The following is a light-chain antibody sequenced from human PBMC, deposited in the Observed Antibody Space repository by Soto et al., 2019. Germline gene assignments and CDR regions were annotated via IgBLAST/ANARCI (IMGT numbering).Light chain of an antibody. CDR2: EVS. J-gene: IGLJ1*01. CDR1: SSDVGSYNL. CDR3: CSYAGSSTYV. V-gene: IGLV2-23*02. Sequence: QSVLTQPASVYGSPGQSITISCTGTSSDVGSYNLVSWYQQHPGKAPKLMIYEVSKRPSGVSNRLSGSKSGNTASLTISGLQAEDEADYYCCSYAGSSTYVFGTGTKVTVL.